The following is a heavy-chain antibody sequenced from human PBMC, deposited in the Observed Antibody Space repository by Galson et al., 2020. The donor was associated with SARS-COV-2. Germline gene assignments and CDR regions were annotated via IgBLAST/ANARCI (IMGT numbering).Heavy chain of an antibody. CDR3: ARGEVQTLDY. J-gene: IGHJ4*02. CDR2: IIHVFATA. Sequence: SVKVSCKASGGSYSSYDINWERQAPGQGLEWIGGIIHVFATAKYARKFQGRVTITADKSATTAYMELTSLRSEDTAVYFCARGEVQTLDYWGQGTLVTVAS. D-gene: IGHD3-16*01. V-gene: IGHV1-69*06. CDR1: GGSYSSYD.